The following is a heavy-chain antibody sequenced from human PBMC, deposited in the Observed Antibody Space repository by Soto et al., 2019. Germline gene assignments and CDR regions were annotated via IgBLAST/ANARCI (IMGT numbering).Heavy chain of an antibody. CDR2: VSHDGRNT. D-gene: IGHD6-19*01. V-gene: IGHV3-30*18. J-gene: IGHJ4*02. Sequence: VQLVESGGGVVQPGRSLRLSCAASGFTFSDYAMHWVRQAPGKGLEWVAVVSHDGRNTHYADSVKGRFTISRDSSKNTVSLETTSLSAEDTAVYYCAKGGRQWLVTSDFNYWGQGALVTGSS. CDR1: GFTFSDYA. CDR3: AKGGRQWLVTSDFNY.